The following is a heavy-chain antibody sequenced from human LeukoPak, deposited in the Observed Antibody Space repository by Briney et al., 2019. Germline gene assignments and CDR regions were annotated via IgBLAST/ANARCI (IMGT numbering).Heavy chain of an antibody. V-gene: IGHV4-4*02. Sequence: SETLSLTCAVSGGSISSSNWWSWVRQPPGKGLEWIGEIYHSGSTNYNPSLKSRVTISVDKSKNQFSLKLSSVTAADTAVYYCAGDSRGVYSSSWYYFDYWGQGTLVTVSS. J-gene: IGHJ4*02. CDR2: IYHSGST. D-gene: IGHD6-13*01. CDR1: GGSISSSNW. CDR3: AGDSRGVYSSSWYYFDY.